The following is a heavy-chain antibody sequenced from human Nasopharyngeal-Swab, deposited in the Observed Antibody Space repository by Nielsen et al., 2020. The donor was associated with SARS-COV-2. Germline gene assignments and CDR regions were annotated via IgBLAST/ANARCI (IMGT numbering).Heavy chain of an antibody. V-gene: IGHV1-8*01. D-gene: IGHD2-2*01. CDR3: ARGVTGTVVVPAATDGGGGDDAFDI. Sequence: WVRQAPGQGLEWMGWMNPNSGNTGYAQKFQGRVTMTRNTSISTAYMELSSLRSEDTAVYYCARGVTGTVVVPAATDGGGGDDAFDIWGQGTMVTV. CDR2: MNPNSGNT. J-gene: IGHJ3*02.